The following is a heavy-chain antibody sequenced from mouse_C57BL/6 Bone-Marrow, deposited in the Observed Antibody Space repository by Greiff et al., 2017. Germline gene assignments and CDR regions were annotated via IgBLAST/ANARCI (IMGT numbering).Heavy chain of an antibody. CDR1: GYSITSGYY. D-gene: IGHD2-1*01. J-gene: IGHJ4*01. CDR2: ISYDGSN. CDR3: ARPLYYNAMDD. Sequence: EVQLQESGPGLVKPSQSLSLTCSVTGYSITSGYYWNWIRQFPGNKLEWMGYISYDGSNNYNPSLKNRISITRDTSKKQFFLKLNSVTTEDTATYYCARPLYYNAMDDWGQGTSVTVSS. V-gene: IGHV3-6*01.